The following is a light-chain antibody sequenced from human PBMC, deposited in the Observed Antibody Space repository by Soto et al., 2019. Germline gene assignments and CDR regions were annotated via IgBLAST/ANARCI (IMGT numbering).Light chain of an antibody. Sequence: QSVLTQPPSASVTPGQRVTISCSGSNSNIGRNTVNWYQQFPGAAPNLLIHIDNERTSGVPDRFSDSMSGTSAALAISGLQSEDEADYYCAAWDDSPNGPVFGGGTKVTV. V-gene: IGLV1-44*01. CDR2: IDN. J-gene: IGLJ2*01. CDR3: AAWDDSPNGPV. CDR1: NSNIGRNT.